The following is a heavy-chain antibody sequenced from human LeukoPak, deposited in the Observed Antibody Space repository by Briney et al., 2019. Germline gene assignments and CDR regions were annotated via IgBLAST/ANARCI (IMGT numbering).Heavy chain of an antibody. J-gene: IGHJ4*02. D-gene: IGHD3-10*01. V-gene: IGHV3-43*02. CDR1: GFTFSSYA. Sequence: GGSLRLSCAASGFTFSSYAMSWVRQAPGKGLQWVSLITGDGGGTYHADSVKGRFTISRDNSKNSLYLQMNSLKTEDTALYFCAKDKYYGTGTYRELDYWGQGTLVTVSS. CDR3: AKDKYYGTGTYRELDY. CDR2: ITGDGGGT.